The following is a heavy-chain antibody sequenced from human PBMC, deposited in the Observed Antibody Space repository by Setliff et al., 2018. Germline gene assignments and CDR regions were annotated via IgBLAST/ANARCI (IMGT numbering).Heavy chain of an antibody. Sequence: SETLSLTCTVSGGSISSYYWSWIRQPAGKGLEWIGRIYTSGSTNYNPSLKSRVTMSVDTSKNQFSLKLSSVTAADTAVYYCARVSTVTTWPYYYCMDVWGKGTTVTVSS. V-gene: IGHV4-4*07. J-gene: IGHJ6*03. CDR3: ARVSTVTTWPYYYCMDV. CDR1: GGSISSYY. D-gene: IGHD4-4*01. CDR2: IYTSGST.